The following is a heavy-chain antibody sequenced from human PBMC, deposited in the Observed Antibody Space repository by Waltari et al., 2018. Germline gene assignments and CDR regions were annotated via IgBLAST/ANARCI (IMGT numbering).Heavy chain of an antibody. D-gene: IGHD4-17*01. V-gene: IGHV3-21*01. CDR3: ARDKTEGTRVSAFDI. CDR2: ISSSSSYI. CDR1: GFTFSSYS. Sequence: EVQLVESGGGLVKPGGSLRLSCAASGFTFSSYSMNWVRQAPGKGLEWVSSISSSSSYIYYADSGKGRFTISRDNAKNSLYLQMNSLRAEDTAVYYCARDKTEGTRVSAFDIWGQGTMVTVSS. J-gene: IGHJ3*02.